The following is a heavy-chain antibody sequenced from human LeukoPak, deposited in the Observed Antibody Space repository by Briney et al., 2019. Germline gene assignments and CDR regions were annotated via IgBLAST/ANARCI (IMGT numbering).Heavy chain of an antibody. J-gene: IGHJ4*02. CDR1: GFSFKDYN. CDR3: ARDRGYYEYTGYYFDY. Sequence: GGSLRLSCAASGFSFKDYNIHWVRQAPGKGLERVSSISSSSYIYYADSVKGRFTISRDNAKNSLYLQMNSLRAEDMAVYYCARDRGYYEYTGYYFDYWGQGTLVTVSS. D-gene: IGHD3-22*01. V-gene: IGHV3-69-1*01. CDR2: ISSSSYI.